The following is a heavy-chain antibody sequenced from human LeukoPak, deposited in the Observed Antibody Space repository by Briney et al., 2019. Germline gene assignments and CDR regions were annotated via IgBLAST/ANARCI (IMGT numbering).Heavy chain of an antibody. J-gene: IGHJ4*02. V-gene: IGHV4-59*12. CDR3: ARGQGGNYYLNYFDY. D-gene: IGHD1-26*01. Sequence: SETLSLTCTVTGGSSSTYYWSWIRQPPREGLEWIGHFYYSGSTNYNPSLRSRVTISVDTSRNQFSLRLTSVTAADTAVYYCARGQGGNYYLNYFDYWGQGALVTVSS. CDR2: FYYSGST. CDR1: GGSSSTYY.